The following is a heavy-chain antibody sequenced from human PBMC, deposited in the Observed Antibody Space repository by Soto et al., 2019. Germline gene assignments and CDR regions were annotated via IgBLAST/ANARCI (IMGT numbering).Heavy chain of an antibody. V-gene: IGHV3-33*01. J-gene: IGHJ5*02. CDR3: ARDIVAAPRRNWFDP. CDR2: IWYDGSNK. CDR1: GFTFSSYG. Sequence: GGSLRLSCAASGFTFSSYGMHWVRQAPGKGLEWVAVIWYDGSNKYYADSVKGRFTISRDNSKNTLYLQMNSLRAEDTAVYYCARDIVAAPRRNWFDPWGQGTLVTVSS. D-gene: IGHD6-6*01.